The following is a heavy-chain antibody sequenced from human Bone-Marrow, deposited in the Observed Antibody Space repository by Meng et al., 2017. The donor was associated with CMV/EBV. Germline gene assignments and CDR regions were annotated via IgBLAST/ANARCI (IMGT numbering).Heavy chain of an antibody. CDR3: ARGGGYLN. CDR2: IYYTGST. D-gene: IGHD5-12*01. CDR1: GGSVSSYY. V-gene: IGHV4-59*02. J-gene: IGHJ4*02. Sequence: GSLRLSCTVSGGSVSSYYWSWIRQAPGKGLEWIGFIYYTGSTSFNPSLKSRVTISLDTSKNQFSLKLSSVTAADTAVYYCARGGGYLNWGQGTPVTVSS.